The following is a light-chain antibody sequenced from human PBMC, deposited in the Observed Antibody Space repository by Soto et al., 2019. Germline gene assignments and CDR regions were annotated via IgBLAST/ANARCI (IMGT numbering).Light chain of an antibody. CDR1: QSVSSY. Sequence: DIVLTQSPDTLSLSPGESATLSCRASQSVSSYLAWYQQKPGQAPRLLIYDASNRATGIPARFSGSGSGTDFTLTISSLEPEDFAVYYCQQRSNWPPITFGQGKRLEIK. V-gene: IGKV3-11*01. CDR2: DAS. J-gene: IGKJ5*01. CDR3: QQRSNWPPIT.